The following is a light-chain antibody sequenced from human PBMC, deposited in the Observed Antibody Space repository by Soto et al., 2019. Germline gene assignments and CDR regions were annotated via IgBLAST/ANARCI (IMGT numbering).Light chain of an antibody. CDR1: QSISSY. CDR3: QQSYRTPYT. CDR2: AAS. Sequence: DIQMTQSPSSLSASVGDRVTITCPASQSISSYLNWYQQKPGKAPKLLIYAASNLQRGVPSSFSGSGSGTDFTLTISSLQPEDFATYYCQQSYRTPYTLGQGTNLEIK. J-gene: IGKJ2*01. V-gene: IGKV1-39*01.